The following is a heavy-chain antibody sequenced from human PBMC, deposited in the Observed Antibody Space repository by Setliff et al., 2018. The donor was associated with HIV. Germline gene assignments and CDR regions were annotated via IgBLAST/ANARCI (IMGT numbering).Heavy chain of an antibody. D-gene: IGHD4-17*01. CDR1: GFTFSKAW. V-gene: IGHV3-15*01. Sequence: GESLRLSCTVSGFTFSKAWMSWVRQAPGKGLEWVGRVKSKDDGGTRDYAAPVKGRFIISRHDSENTVYLEMNSLKTEDTAVYYCTSYSDYAQDYFDQWGQGTLVTVSS. CDR2: VKSKDDGGTR. CDR3: TSYSDYAQDYFDQ. J-gene: IGHJ4*02.